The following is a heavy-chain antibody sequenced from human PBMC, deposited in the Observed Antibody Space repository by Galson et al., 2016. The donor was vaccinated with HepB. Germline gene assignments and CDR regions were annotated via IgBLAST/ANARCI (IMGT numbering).Heavy chain of an antibody. V-gene: IGHV3-33*08. D-gene: IGHD4-17*01. CDR3: ARDDYGTVAY. CDR1: GFTFSSYG. CDR2: IWYDGINK. Sequence: SLRLSCAASGFTFSSYGMHWVRQAPGKGLEWVAVIWYDGINKDYADSVKGRFTISRDNSRNTLFLQMNSLRAEDSAVYYCARDDYGTVAYWGQGTLVTVSS. J-gene: IGHJ4*02.